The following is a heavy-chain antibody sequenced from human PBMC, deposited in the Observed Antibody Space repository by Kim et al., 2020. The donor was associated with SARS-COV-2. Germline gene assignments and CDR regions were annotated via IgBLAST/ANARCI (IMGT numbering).Heavy chain of an antibody. CDR3: GRWNNAAGTTRVGYYF. V-gene: IGHV4-31*03. CDR1: GGSISSDDFY. J-gene: IGHJ4*01. CDR2: ISYSGST. D-gene: IGHD1-1*01. Sequence: SETLSLTCTVSGGSISSDDFYWSWIRQDPGKGLEWIGYISYSGSTYYNPSIKSRLTISVDKTKNQLSLKLSSATAADTAVYFGGRWNNAAGTTRVGYYF.